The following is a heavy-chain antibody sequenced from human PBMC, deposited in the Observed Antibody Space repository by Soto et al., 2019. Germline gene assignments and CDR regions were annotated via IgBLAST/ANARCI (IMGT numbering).Heavy chain of an antibody. J-gene: IGHJ3*02. V-gene: IGHV1-69*13. CDR2: IIPIFGTA. Sequence: SVNVSCKASGGTFSSYAISWVRQAPGQGLEWMGGIIPIFGTANYAQKFQGRVTITADESTSTAYMELSSLRSQDTAVYYCAREGWPIVLVPASRPGAFDIWGDGKLVTAS. CDR1: GGTFSSYA. D-gene: IGHD2-2*01. CDR3: AREGWPIVLVPASRPGAFDI.